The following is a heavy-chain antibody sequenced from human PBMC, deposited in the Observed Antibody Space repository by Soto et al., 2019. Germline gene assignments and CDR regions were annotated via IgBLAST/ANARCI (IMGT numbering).Heavy chain of an antibody. J-gene: IGHJ6*03. Sequence: GGSLRLSCAASGFIFSTYTMNWVRQAPGKGLEWVSSISSSRTYIYYADSVKGRFTVSRDNAKNSLYLQMNSPRAEDTAVYYCARAGRTTVDYYYYYMDVWGNGTTVTVS. CDR1: GFIFSTYT. CDR3: ARAGRTTVDYYYYYMDV. D-gene: IGHD4-17*01. V-gene: IGHV3-21*01. CDR2: ISSSRTYI.